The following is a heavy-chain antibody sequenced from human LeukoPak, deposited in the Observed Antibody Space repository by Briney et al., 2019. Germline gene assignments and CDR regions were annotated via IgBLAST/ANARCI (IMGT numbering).Heavy chain of an antibody. CDR2: ISYDGSNK. Sequence: GGSLRLSCAASGFTFSSYAMHWVRQAPGKGLEWVAVISYDGSNKYYADSVKGRFTISRDNAKNSLYLQMNSLRAEDTAVYYCARETPRRGETRDGYRWGQGTLVTVSS. D-gene: IGHD5-24*01. V-gene: IGHV3-30-3*01. CDR1: GFTFSSYA. J-gene: IGHJ4*02. CDR3: ARETPRRGETRDGYR.